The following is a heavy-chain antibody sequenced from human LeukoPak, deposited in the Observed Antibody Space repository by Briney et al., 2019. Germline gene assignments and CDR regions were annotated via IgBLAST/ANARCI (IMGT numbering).Heavy chain of an antibody. D-gene: IGHD3-22*01. CDR3: ARDGDDTSGYFSPFDY. Sequence: LAGGSLRLSCAASGFTFNIYGIHWVRQAPGKGLEWVALMSGDGVHIYYADSVKGRFTISRDNSKNTLYLQMNSLRVEDTAVYYCARDGDDTSGYFSPFDYWGQGTLVTVSS. V-gene: IGHV3-30*03. CDR2: MSGDGVHI. J-gene: IGHJ4*02. CDR1: GFTFNIYG.